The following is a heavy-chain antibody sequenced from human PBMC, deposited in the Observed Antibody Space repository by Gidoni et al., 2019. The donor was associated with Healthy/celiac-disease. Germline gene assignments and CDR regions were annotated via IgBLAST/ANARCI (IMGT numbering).Heavy chain of an antibody. Sequence: QVQLQESGPGLVKPSQTLSLTCTVSGGSISSGSYYWSWIRQPAGKGLEWIGRIYTSGSTNYNPSLKSRVTISVDTSKNQFSLKLSSVTAADTAVYYCASTTLTKSVAGTDYWGQGTLVTVSS. CDR2: IYTSGST. V-gene: IGHV4-61*02. CDR3: ASTTLTKSVAGTDY. J-gene: IGHJ4*02. CDR1: GGSISSGSYY. D-gene: IGHD6-19*01.